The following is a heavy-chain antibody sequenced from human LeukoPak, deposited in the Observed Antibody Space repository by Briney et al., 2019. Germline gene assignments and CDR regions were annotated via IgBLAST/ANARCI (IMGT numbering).Heavy chain of an antibody. CDR2: VKSIRDGGTT. D-gene: IGHD2-21*02. Sequence: PGGSLRLSCLGSGFNFNDAYMNWVRQAPGKGLEWVGRVKSIRDGGTTDDTAPVKGRFTISRDDSKRTAYLQMNSLKTEDTAVYFCTARVVTTNEFWGQRTLVTVSS. CDR1: GFNFNDAY. J-gene: IGHJ4*02. CDR3: TARVVTTNEF. V-gene: IGHV3-15*01.